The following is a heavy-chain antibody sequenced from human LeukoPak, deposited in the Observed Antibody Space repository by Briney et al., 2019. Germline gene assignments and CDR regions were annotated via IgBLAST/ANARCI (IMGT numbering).Heavy chain of an antibody. CDR3: ATDYGDYNEGDY. CDR1: GYTFTGHY. V-gene: IGHV1-2*06. Sequence: ASVTVSCKASGYTFTGHYMHWVRQAPGQGLEWMGRINPNSGCTNYAQKFQRRVTITRDTSISTAYMELRRLRSDDAAVYYCATDYGDYNEGDYWGQGTLVTVSS. D-gene: IGHD4-17*01. J-gene: IGHJ4*02. CDR2: INPNSGCT.